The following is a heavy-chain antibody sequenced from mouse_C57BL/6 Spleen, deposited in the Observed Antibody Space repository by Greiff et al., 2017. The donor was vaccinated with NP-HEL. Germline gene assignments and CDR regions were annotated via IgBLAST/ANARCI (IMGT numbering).Heavy chain of an antibody. J-gene: IGHJ2*01. CDR3: TREGSSYVEMDY. V-gene: IGHV5-9-1*02. D-gene: IGHD1-1*01. CDR2: ISSGGDYI. Sequence: EVKVVESGEGLVKPGGSLKLSCAASGFTFSSYAMSWVRQTPEKRLEWVAYISSGGDYIYYADTVKGRFTISRDNARNTLYLQMSSLKSEDTAMYYCTREGSSYVEMDYWGQGTTLTVSS. CDR1: GFTFSSYA.